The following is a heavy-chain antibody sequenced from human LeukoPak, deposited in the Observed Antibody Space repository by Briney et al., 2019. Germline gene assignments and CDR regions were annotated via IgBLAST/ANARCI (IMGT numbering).Heavy chain of an antibody. CDR2: ISSSSSTI. Sequence: GGSLRLSCAASGYTFGSYWMYWVRQAPGKGLEWVSYISSSSSTIYYADSVKGRFTISRDNAKNSLYLQMNSLRAEDTAVYYCARDFPYYDSSGYYYGDCFDYWGQGTLVTVSS. J-gene: IGHJ4*02. CDR3: ARDFPYYDSSGYYYGDCFDY. V-gene: IGHV3-48*01. CDR1: GYTFGSYW. D-gene: IGHD3-22*01.